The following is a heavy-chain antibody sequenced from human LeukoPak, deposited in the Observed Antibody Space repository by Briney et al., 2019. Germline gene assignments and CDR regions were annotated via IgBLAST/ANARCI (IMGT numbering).Heavy chain of an antibody. CDR3: AKSGLGSAKGGAFDI. D-gene: IGHD2-2*01. CDR2: IRYDGSNK. CDR1: GFTFSSYG. J-gene: IGHJ3*02. Sequence: SGGSLRLSCAASGFTFSSYGTHWVRQAPGKGLEWVAFIRYDGSNKYYADSVKGRFTISRDNSKNTLYPQMNSLRAEDTAVYYCAKSGLGSAKGGAFDIWGQGTMVTVSS. V-gene: IGHV3-30*02.